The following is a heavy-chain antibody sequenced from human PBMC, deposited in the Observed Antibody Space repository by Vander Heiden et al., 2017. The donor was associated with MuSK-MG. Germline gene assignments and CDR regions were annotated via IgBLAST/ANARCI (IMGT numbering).Heavy chain of an antibody. V-gene: IGHV3-48*01. CDR1: GFNLSSYS. J-gene: IGHJ4*02. CDR2: ISSSSSTI. Sequence: EVQLVESGGGLVQPGGSLRLSCAASGFNLSSYSMNWVRQAPGKGLVWVTYISSSSSTIYYADSVKGRFTISRDNAKNSLYLQMNSLRAEDTAVYYCARVAYNWNYYWGQGTLVTVSS. D-gene: IGHD1-7*01. CDR3: ARVAYNWNYY.